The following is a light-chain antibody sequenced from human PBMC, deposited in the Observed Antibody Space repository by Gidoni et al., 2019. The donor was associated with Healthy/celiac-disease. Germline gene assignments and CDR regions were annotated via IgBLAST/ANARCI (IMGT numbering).Light chain of an antibody. CDR2: GAS. CDR3: HQYGSSPFT. J-gene: IGKJ3*01. CDR1: QSVTSSQ. V-gene: IGKV3-20*01. Sequence: EIVLTQSPGTLSLSPGERATLSCRASQSVTSSQLAWYQQKPGQSPRFLIYGASARAPDTPDRFSGSGCGRDFTLTISRLEPEDFGVYYCHQYGSSPFTFGPGTKLEIK.